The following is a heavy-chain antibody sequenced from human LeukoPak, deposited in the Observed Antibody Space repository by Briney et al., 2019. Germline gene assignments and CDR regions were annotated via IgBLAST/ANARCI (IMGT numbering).Heavy chain of an antibody. D-gene: IGHD4-17*01. CDR2: IYSGGST. V-gene: IGHV3-53*01. Sequence: GGSLRLSCAASGFTLSNAWMNWVRQAPGKGLEWVSVIYSGGSTYYADSVKGRFTISRDNSKNTLYLQMNSLRAEDTAVYYCAREAVTRNYFDYWGQGTLVTVSS. J-gene: IGHJ4*02. CDR1: GFTLSNAW. CDR3: AREAVTRNYFDY.